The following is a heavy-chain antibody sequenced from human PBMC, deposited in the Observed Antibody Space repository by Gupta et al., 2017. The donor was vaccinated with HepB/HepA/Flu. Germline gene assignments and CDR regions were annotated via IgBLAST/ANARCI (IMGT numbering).Heavy chain of an antibody. CDR2: ISGSGGST. J-gene: IGHJ4*02. CDR3: AKMGTFPVEMATIWY. D-gene: IGHD5-24*01. CDR1: GFTFSSYA. V-gene: IGHV3-23*01. Sequence: EVQLLESGGGLVQPGGSLRLSCAASGFTFSSYAMNWVPQAPGKGLEWVSAISGSGGSTYYADSVKGRFTISRDKSKNTLYLQMNSLRAEDTAVYYCAKMGTFPVEMATIWYWGQGTLVTVSS.